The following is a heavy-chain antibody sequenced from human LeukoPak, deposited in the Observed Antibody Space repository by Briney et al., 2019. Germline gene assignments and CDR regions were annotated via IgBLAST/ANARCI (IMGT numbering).Heavy chain of an antibody. J-gene: IGHJ3*02. CDR2: IGSSGTTM. CDR3: AREAVGDAFDM. V-gene: IGHV3-48*03. D-gene: IGHD6-19*01. Sequence: PGGSLRLSCGVSGFTFSSYEMNWVRQAPGKGLEWVSYIGSSGTTMYYADSVMGRFTISRDNAKNSLFLQKNSLRAEDTAIYYCAREAVGDAFDMWGQGTMVTVSS. CDR1: GFTFSSYE.